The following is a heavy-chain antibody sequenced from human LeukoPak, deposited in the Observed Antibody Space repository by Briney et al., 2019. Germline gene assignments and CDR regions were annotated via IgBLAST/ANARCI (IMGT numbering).Heavy chain of an antibody. Sequence: SETLSLTCNVSGGSISSYYWSWIRQPAGKGLEWIGRIYTSGRTNYNPSLKSRVTISVDTSKNQFSLRLSSVTAADTAVYYCARHQEAMVRGVLYYMDVWGKGTTVTISS. CDR1: GGSISSYY. CDR2: IYTSGRT. CDR3: ARHQEAMVRGVLYYMDV. V-gene: IGHV4-4*07. J-gene: IGHJ6*03. D-gene: IGHD3-10*01.